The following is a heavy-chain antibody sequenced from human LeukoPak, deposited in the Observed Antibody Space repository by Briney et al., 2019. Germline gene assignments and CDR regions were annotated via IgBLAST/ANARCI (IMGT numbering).Heavy chain of an antibody. D-gene: IGHD1-7*01. CDR3: ATVTPKLRGASDY. CDR1: GGSFSGYY. J-gene: IGHJ4*02. CDR2: INHSGST. V-gene: IGHV4-34*01. Sequence: PSETLSLTCAVYGGSFSGYYWSWIRQPPGKGLEWIGEINHSGSTNYNPSLKSRVTISVDTSKNQFSLKLSSVTAADTAVYYCATVTPKLRGASDYWGQGTLVTVSS.